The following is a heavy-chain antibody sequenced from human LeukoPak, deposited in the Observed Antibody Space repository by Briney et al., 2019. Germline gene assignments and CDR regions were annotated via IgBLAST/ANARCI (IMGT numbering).Heavy chain of an antibody. V-gene: IGHV3-30*18. D-gene: IGHD2-15*01. CDR2: ISYDGSNK. Sequence: GGSLRLSCAASRFTFSSYAMHWVRQAPDKGLEWVAVISYDGSNKYYADSVKGRFTISRDNSKNTLYLQMNSLRAEDTAVYYCAKDRAPGYCSGGSCQHYFDYWGQGTLVTVSS. CDR1: RFTFSSYA. J-gene: IGHJ4*02. CDR3: AKDRAPGYCSGGSCQHYFDY.